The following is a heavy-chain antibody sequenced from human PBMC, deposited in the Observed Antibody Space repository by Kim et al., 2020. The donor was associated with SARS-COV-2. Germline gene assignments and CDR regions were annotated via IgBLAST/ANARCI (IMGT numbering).Heavy chain of an antibody. CDR3: ARHTPGVVETDFDF. CDR2: IDPSDSYT. D-gene: IGHD2-15*01. Sequence: GESLKISCKGSGYSFTSSWISWVRQMPGKGLEWMGRIDPSDSYTNYRPSFQGHVSLSADKSISTAYLQWSSLKASDTAIYYCARHTPGVVETDFDFWGQGTLVSVSS. V-gene: IGHV5-10-1*01. CDR1: GYSFTSSW. J-gene: IGHJ4*02.